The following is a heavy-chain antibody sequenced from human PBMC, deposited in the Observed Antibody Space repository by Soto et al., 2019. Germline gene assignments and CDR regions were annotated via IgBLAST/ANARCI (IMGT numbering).Heavy chain of an antibody. D-gene: IGHD5-18*01. V-gene: IGHV3-21*01. CDR2: ISSSSSYI. CDR1: GFTFSSYS. J-gene: IGHJ4*02. CDR3: ARDQSDTAMVVEEGYYFDY. Sequence: EVQLVESEGGLVKPGGSLRLSCAASGFTFSSYSMNWVRQAPGKGLEWVSSISSSSSYIYYADSVKGRFTISRDNAKNSLYLQMNSLRAEDTAVYYCARDQSDTAMVVEEGYYFDYWGQGTLVTVSS.